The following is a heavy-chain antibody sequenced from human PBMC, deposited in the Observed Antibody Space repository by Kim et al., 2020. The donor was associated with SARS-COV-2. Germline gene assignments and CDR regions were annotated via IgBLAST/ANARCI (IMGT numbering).Heavy chain of an antibody. D-gene: IGHD3-22*01. V-gene: IGHV3-33*05. CDR2: ISYDGSNK. CDR3: ARDHPDYYYDSSGYYPTGYDY. Sequence: GGSLRLSCAASGFTFSSYGMHWVRQAPGKGLEWVAVISYDGSNKYYADSVKGRFTISRDNSKNTLYLQMNSLRAEDTAVYYCARDHPDYYYDSSGYYPTGYDYWGQGTLVTVSS. CDR1: GFTFSSYG. J-gene: IGHJ4*02.